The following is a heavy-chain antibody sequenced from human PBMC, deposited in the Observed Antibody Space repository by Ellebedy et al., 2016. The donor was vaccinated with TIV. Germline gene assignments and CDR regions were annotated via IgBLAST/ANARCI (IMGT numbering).Heavy chain of an antibody. CDR1: GGSFSGYY. V-gene: IGHV4-34*01. J-gene: IGHJ3*02. Sequence: SETLSLXXAVYGGSFSGYYWSWIRQPPGKGLEWIGEINHSGSTNYNPSLKSRVTISVDTSKNQFSLKLSSVTAADTAVYYCASNYQDAFDIWGQGTMVTVSS. D-gene: IGHD5-24*01. CDR2: INHSGST. CDR3: ASNYQDAFDI.